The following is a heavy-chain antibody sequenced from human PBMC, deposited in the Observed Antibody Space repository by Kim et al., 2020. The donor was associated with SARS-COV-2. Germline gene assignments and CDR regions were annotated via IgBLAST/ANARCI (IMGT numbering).Heavy chain of an antibody. CDR1: GFTFSSYA. V-gene: IGHV3-23*01. D-gene: IGHD6-19*01. CDR3: AKVQSSGWYDSADY. Sequence: GGSLRLSCAASGFTFSSYAMSWVRQAPGKGLDWVSAISGSGGSTYYADSVKGGFTISRDNSKNTLYLQMNSLRAEDTAVYYCAKVQSSGWYDSADYWGQGTLVTDSS. CDR2: ISGSGGST. J-gene: IGHJ4*02.